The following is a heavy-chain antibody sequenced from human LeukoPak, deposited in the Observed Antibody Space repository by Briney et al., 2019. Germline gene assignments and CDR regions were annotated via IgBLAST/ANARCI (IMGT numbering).Heavy chain of an antibody. J-gene: IGHJ3*02. V-gene: IGHV3-43*02. CDR3: ANDTGYCSSTSCFDAFDI. D-gene: IGHD2-2*01. CDR1: GFTFNNYA. CDR2: INGNGGAT. Sequence: PGGSLRLSCVASGFTFNNYAMHWVRQAPGKGLEWVSTINGNGGATYYADSFQGRFLISRDNAKNSLYLQMNSLKAEDTALYYCANDTGYCSSTSCFDAFDIWGQGTMVTVSS.